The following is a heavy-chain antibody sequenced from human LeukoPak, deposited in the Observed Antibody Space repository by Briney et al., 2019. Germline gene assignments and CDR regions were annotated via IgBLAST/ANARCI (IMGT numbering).Heavy chain of an antibody. CDR3: AKAPSTYFYDSRGFDY. V-gene: IGHV3-9*01. CDR1: GFTFDDYA. J-gene: IGHJ4*02. D-gene: IGHD3-22*01. Sequence: GGSLRLSCAAFGFTFDDYAMHWVRQAPGKGLEWVSGISWNSGSIGYADSVKGRFTVSRDNAKNSLYLQMNSLRSEDTALYYCAKAPSTYFYDSRGFDYWGQGTLVTVSS. CDR2: ISWNSGSI.